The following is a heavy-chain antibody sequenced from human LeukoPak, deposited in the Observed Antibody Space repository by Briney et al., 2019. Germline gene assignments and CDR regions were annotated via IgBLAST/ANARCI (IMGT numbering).Heavy chain of an antibody. Sequence: GGSLRLSCTASGFTFSSYGMHGARHAPDKGPEGVTLISYDGSNKYYADTVKGRFIISRDNYKNTLYVQMNSLRDDETAVYYCVRGVGVSRFNYLDSWGQGTLVIVSS. CDR2: ISYDGSNK. CDR3: VRGVGVSRFNYLDS. CDR1: GFTFSSYG. J-gene: IGHJ4*02. D-gene: IGHD6-13*01. V-gene: IGHV3-30*03.